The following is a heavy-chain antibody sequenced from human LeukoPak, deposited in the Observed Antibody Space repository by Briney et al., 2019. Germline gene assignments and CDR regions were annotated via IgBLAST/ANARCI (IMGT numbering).Heavy chain of an antibody. CDR3: ARGPDGGLRWPRPELY. CDR1: GFTFSSYW. Sequence: RGSLRLSCAASGFTFSSYWMHWVRQAPGKGLVWVSRINSDGSSTSYADSVKGRFTISRDNAKNTLYLQMNSLRAEDTAVYYCARGPDGGLRWPRPELYWGQGTLVTVSS. CDR2: INSDGSST. J-gene: IGHJ4*02. D-gene: IGHD4-23*01. V-gene: IGHV3-74*01.